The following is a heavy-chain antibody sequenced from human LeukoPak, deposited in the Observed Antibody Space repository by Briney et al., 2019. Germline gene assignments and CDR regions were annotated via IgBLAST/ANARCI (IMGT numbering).Heavy chain of an antibody. CDR1: GYTFTCHY. CDR3: AREQEISSAIDY. J-gene: IGHJ4*02. V-gene: IGHV1-2*02. Sequence: ASVKVSCKASGYTFTCHYIHWVRQAPGQGLEWMGWINPNGGGTEYAQKFQGRVTMTRDTSISTVYMALSRLRSDDTAIYYCAREQEISSAIDYWGQGTLVIVSS. D-gene: IGHD6-6*01. CDR2: INPNGGGT.